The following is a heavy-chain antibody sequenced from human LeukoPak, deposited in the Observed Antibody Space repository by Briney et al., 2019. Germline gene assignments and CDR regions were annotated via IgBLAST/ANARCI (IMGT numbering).Heavy chain of an antibody. V-gene: IGHV3-7*01. D-gene: IGHD5-24*01. J-gene: IGHJ4*02. Sequence: GGSLRLSCAASGFIFKKYWMNWVRQVPGKGLECLANIKGGGSETYYADSVKGRFTISRDNPKNLLFLQINSLRVEDTAVYYCARETPRRGETRDGYRWGQGTVVTVSS. CDR2: IKGGGSET. CDR3: ARETPRRGETRDGYR. CDR1: GFIFKKYW.